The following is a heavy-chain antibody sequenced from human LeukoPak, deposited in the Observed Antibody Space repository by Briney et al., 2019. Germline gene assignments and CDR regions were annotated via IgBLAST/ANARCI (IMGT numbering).Heavy chain of an antibody. D-gene: IGHD2-2*01. CDR1: GYTFTSYG. Sequence: GASVKVSCKASGYTFTSYGISWVRQAPGQGLEWMGWINTYNGNTNSAQKLQGRATLTTDTSTSTAYMELRSLRSDDTAVYYCAREYCSSTSCYSPDYWGQGTLVTVSS. V-gene: IGHV1-18*01. CDR3: AREYCSSTSCYSPDY. CDR2: INTYNGNT. J-gene: IGHJ4*02.